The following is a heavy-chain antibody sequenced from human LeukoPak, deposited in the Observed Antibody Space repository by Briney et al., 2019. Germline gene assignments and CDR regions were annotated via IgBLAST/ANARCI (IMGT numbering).Heavy chain of an antibody. Sequence: GGSLRLSCAASGFTFSSYAMSWVPQATGKGLEGVSDISGSGGSTYYADSVKGRFTISRDNAKNTLYLQMNSLRAEDTAVYYCAKDAAKFLWFGELFPTHYYYGMDVWGQGTTVTVSS. D-gene: IGHD3-10*01. V-gene: IGHV3-23*01. J-gene: IGHJ6*02. CDR3: AKDAAKFLWFGELFPTHYYYGMDV. CDR2: ISGSGGST. CDR1: GFTFSSYA.